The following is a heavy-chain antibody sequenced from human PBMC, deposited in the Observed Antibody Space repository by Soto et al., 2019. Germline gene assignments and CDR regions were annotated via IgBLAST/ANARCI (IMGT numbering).Heavy chain of an antibody. D-gene: IGHD3-22*01. J-gene: IGHJ4*02. CDR2: IPYTGRN. CDR3: ARSPRLYETIGYYSYYSDY. CDR1: GDSISSYY. V-gene: IGHV4-59*01. Sequence: QVQLQESGPRLVKPSETLSLTCTVSGDSISSYYWSWFRQPPGKRLEWIGYIPYTGRNNYNPSLKSRVTISVDTSKNQFALELRSVSAADTAVYFCARSPRLYETIGYYSYYSDYWGQGTLVTVSS.